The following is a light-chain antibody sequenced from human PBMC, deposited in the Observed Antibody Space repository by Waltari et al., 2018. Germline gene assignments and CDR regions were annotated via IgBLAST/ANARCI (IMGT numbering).Light chain of an antibody. V-gene: IGKV3-11*01. Sequence: EIVLTQSPATLSVSPGERATLSGRASQSVSSYVAWYQQKPGQAPSLLIYYASTRAPGIPARFSGSGSGTDFTLTLSSLEPEDFAVYYCQQRSNWPPWTFGQGTKVEIK. CDR3: QQRSNWPPWT. CDR1: QSVSSY. CDR2: YAS. J-gene: IGKJ1*01.